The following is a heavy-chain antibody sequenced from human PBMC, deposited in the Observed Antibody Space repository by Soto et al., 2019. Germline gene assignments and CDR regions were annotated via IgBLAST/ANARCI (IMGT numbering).Heavy chain of an antibody. V-gene: IGHV3-23*01. D-gene: IGHD1-1*01. CDR3: AKDHRPQAGISNGAGGYGMDV. CDR1: EFTSRNYI. Sequence: GGSLRFSCAGSEFTSRNYIMSWVSQAPGKGLEWVSGISGSGDYTDYADSVRGRFIISRDNSKNTLYLQLTGLRAEDTAIYYCAKDHRPQAGISNGAGGYGMDVWGPGTADTVSS. CDR2: ISGSGDYT. J-gene: IGHJ6*02.